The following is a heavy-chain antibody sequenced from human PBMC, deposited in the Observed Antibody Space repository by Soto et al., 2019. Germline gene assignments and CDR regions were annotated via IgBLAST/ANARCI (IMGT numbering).Heavy chain of an antibody. CDR3: APGAPPPPSVYYGLDL. J-gene: IGHJ6*02. V-gene: IGHV3-23*01. D-gene: IGHD3-10*01. CDR2: ITGTGGAT. CDR1: TFTFKKYV. Sequence: EMQLLESGGGLVRPGGSLRLSCAASTFTFKKYVMSWVRQSPGKGLEWVSAITGTGGATYYAESVKGRFTVSRDNSNNTLFLRMNTLRVEDTAVYFCAPGAPPPPSVYYGLDLWGQGTTVTVS.